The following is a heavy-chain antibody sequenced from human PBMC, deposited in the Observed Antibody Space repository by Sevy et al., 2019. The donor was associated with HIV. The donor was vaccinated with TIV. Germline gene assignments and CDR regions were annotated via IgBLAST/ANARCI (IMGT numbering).Heavy chain of an antibody. CDR1: GYTFTNYD. CDR2: MSPNSGNT. D-gene: IGHD2-2*03. V-gene: IGHV1-8*01. CDR3: ARGTVLLGIVVVPAARGWFDT. Sequence: ASVKVSCKASGYTFTNYDINWVRQATGQWLEWMGWMSPNSGNTGYAQKFQGRVTMTRNTSISTAYMELSSLRSEDTAVYYCARGTVLLGIVVVPAARGWFDTWGQGTLVTVSS. J-gene: IGHJ5*02.